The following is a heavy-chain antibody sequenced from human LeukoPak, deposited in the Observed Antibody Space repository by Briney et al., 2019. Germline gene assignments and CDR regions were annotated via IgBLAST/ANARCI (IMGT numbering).Heavy chain of an antibody. V-gene: IGHV3-7*01. CDR3: ARRLGLGFGEYSNNWFDP. D-gene: IGHD3-10*01. Sequence: GGSLRLSCAASGFPFSSRWMGWVRQAPGKGLGWVGNIQPDGNKEYPVDSVKGRFTIARDNAKNSLYLQMNSLRAEDTAVYYCARRLGLGFGEYSNNWFDPWGQGTLVTVSS. CDR1: GFPFSSRW. J-gene: IGHJ5*02. CDR2: IQPDGNKE.